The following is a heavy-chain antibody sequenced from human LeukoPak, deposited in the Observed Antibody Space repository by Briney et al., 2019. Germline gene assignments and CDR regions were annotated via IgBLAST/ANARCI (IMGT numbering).Heavy chain of an antibody. CDR2: IWYDGSNK. CDR3: ARDISSGSYHFDY. V-gene: IGHV3-33*01. CDR1: GFTFSSYG. Sequence: PGGSLRLSCAASGFTFSSYGMHWVRQAPGKGLEWVAFIWYDGSNKYYADSVKGRFTISRDNSKNSLYLQMNSLRAEDTAVYYCARDISSGSYHFDYWGQGTLVTVSS. D-gene: IGHD1-26*01. J-gene: IGHJ4*02.